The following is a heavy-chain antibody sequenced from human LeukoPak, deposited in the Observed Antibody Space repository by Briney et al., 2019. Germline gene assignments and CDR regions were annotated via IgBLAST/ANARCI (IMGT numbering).Heavy chain of an antibody. CDR3: ASRPHYSRGQRAAFDI. J-gene: IGHJ3*02. Sequence: GASVKVSCKASGYTFTSYGISWVRQAPGQGVEWMGIINPSGGSTSYAQKFQGRVTMTRDTSTSTVYMELSSLRSEDTAVYYCASRPHYSRGQRAAFDIWGQGTMVTVSS. D-gene: IGHD6-19*01. CDR1: GYTFTSYG. CDR2: INPSGGST. V-gene: IGHV1-46*01.